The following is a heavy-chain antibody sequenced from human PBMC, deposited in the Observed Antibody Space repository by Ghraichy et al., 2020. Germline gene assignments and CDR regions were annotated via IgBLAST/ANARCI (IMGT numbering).Heavy chain of an antibody. D-gene: IGHD6-19*01. J-gene: IGHJ4*02. CDR2: IYHSGST. Sequence: SETLSLTCAVSGYSISSGYYWGWIRQPPGKGLEWIGSIYHSGSTYYNPSLKSRVTISVDTSKNQFSLKLSSVTAADTAMYYCARDWWAVAGTSLPPFDYWGQGTLVTVSS. CDR3: ARDWWAVAGTSLPPFDY. V-gene: IGHV4-38-2*01. CDR1: GYSISSGYY.